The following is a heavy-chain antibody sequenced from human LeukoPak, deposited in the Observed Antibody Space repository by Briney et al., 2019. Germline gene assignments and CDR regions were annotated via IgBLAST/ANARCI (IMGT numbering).Heavy chain of an antibody. D-gene: IGHD5-12*01. Sequence: GGSLRLSCAASGFTFSSYSMNWVRQAPGKGLEGGSYISSSSSTIYYADSVKGRFTISRDNAKNSLYLQMNSLRAEDTAVYYCARDKMLGLRYFDYWGQGTLVTVSS. J-gene: IGHJ4*02. V-gene: IGHV3-48*04. CDR1: GFTFSSYS. CDR2: ISSSSSTI. CDR3: ARDKMLGLRYFDY.